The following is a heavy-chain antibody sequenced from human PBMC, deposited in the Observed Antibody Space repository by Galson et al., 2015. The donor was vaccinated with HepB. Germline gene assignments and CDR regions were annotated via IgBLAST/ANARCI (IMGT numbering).Heavy chain of an antibody. CDR2: IWYDGSNK. CDR1: GFTFSSYG. V-gene: IGHV3-33*01. Sequence: LRLSCAASGFTFSSYGMHWVRQAPGKGLEWVAVIWYDGSNKYYADSVKGRFTISRDNSKNTLYLQMNSLRAEDTAVYYCARSGRGPYDYGDPFSYWGQGTLVTVSS. J-gene: IGHJ4*02. CDR3: ARSGRGPYDYGDPFSY. D-gene: IGHD4-17*01.